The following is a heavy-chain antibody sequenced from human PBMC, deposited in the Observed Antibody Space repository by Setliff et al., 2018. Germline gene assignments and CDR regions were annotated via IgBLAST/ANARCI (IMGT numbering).Heavy chain of an antibody. CDR2: INNYNFNT. CDR3: ARINFYVSSGYYYAPDY. D-gene: IGHD3-22*01. Sequence: GYSFTSFGITWVRQAPGQGLEWMGWINNYNFNTNYAQKFQGRVTMTIDTSTDTVYMELRSLKSDDTALYYCARINFYVSSGYYYAPDYWGQGTLVTVSS. V-gene: IGHV1-18*01. CDR1: GYSFTSFG. J-gene: IGHJ4*02.